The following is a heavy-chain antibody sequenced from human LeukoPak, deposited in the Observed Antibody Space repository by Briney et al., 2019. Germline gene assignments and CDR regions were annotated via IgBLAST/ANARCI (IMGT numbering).Heavy chain of an antibody. CDR3: ARDVYDSSGYYLLGDN. CDR1: GGSISDFY. CDR2: IHSSGST. J-gene: IGHJ4*02. Sequence: PSETLSLTRTVSGGSISDFYWSWIRQSPGKGLEWLGYIHSSGSTHYNPSLKSRVTISLDTSKKQFSLKLSSVTAADTALCYCARDVYDSSGYYLLGDNWGQGTLVTVSS. D-gene: IGHD3-22*01. V-gene: IGHV4-59*01.